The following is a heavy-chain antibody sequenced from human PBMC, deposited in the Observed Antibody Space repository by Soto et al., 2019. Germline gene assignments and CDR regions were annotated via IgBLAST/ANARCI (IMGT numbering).Heavy chain of an antibody. CDR3: ARHSWPTRPFTDV. J-gene: IGHJ6*02. CDR1: GYTFTYYW. Sequence: GESLKISCEGSGYTFTYYWIGWVRHMPGKGLEWMGVTYPFDSDTRYSPSFQGRVTISAVQSTNTAYLELSRLQASDTAMYYCARHSWPTRPFTDVWGQGTTVTVSS. V-gene: IGHV5-51*01. CDR2: TYPFDSDT.